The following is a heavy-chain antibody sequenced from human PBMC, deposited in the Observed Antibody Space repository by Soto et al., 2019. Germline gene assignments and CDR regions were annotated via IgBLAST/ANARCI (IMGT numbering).Heavy chain of an antibody. CDR1: GGTFSTYT. V-gene: IGHV1-69*02. Sequence: QVQLVQSGAEVKKPGSSVKVSCKASGGTFSTYTISWVRQAPGQGLEWMGRIIPILGIANYAQKFQGRVTATADKSTSTAYMELSSPRSEDTAVCYSASSYGDYCVGYWGQGTLVTVSS. J-gene: IGHJ4*02. CDR2: IIPILGIA. D-gene: IGHD4-17*01. CDR3: ASSYGDYCVGY.